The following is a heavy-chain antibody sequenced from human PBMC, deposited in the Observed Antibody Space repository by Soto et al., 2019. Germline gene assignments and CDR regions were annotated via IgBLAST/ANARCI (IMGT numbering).Heavy chain of an antibody. J-gene: IGHJ1*01. D-gene: IGHD6-13*01. Sequence: SETLSLTCTVSGGSISSYYWSWIRQPPGKGLEWIGYIYYSGSTNYNPSLKSRVTISVDTSKNQFSLKLSSVTAADTAVYYCARSGYSSSGRGFQHWGQGTLVTVSS. CDR1: GGSISSYY. CDR2: IYYSGST. CDR3: ARSGYSSSGRGFQH. V-gene: IGHV4-59*08.